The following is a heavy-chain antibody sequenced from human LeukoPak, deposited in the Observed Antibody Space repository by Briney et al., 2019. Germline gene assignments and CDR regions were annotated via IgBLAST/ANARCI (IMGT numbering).Heavy chain of an antibody. D-gene: IGHD5-12*01. J-gene: IGHJ4*02. CDR3: AKDATPYGYSGFESDY. CDR1: RFTFSSYG. CDR2: IRYDGSSK. Sequence: GGSLRLSCAASRFTFSSYGMHCVRQAPGKGLEWVAFIRYDGSSKYYAESVKGRFTISRDNSKNTLYVQMNSLRAEDTAVYYCAKDATPYGYSGFESDYWGQGTLVTVSS. V-gene: IGHV3-30*02.